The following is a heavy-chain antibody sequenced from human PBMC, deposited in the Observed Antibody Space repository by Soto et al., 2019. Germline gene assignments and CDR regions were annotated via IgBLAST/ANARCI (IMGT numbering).Heavy chain of an antibody. J-gene: IGHJ4*02. CDR1: GFTFSSDD. V-gene: IGHV3-30*18. Sequence: GGSLRLSCAASGFTFSSDDMHWVRQAPGKGLEWVAVISYDGSNKYYADSVKGRFTISRDNSKNTLYLQMTSLSAEDTVVYYCAKDQGYNSSSPFDYWGQGTLVTVSS. CDR3: AKDQGYNSSSPFDY. CDR2: ISYDGSNK. D-gene: IGHD6-6*01.